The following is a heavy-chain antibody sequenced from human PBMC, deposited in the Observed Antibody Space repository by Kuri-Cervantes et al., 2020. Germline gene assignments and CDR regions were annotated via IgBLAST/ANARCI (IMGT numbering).Heavy chain of an antibody. V-gene: IGHV1-18*01. CDR1: GDTFTSYD. CDR3: ATDSRTPNDYGDYNELGDYYYGMDV. D-gene: IGHD4-17*01. Sequence: ASVKVSCKASGDTFTSYDINWVRQATGQGLEWMGWMNPNSGNTNYAQKLQGRVTMTTDTSTSTAYMELRSLRSDDTAVYYCATDSRTPNDYGDYNELGDYYYGMDVWGQGTTVTVSS. J-gene: IGHJ6*02. CDR2: MNPNSGNT.